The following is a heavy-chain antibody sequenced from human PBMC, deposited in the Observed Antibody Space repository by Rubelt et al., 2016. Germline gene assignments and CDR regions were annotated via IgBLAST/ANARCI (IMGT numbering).Heavy chain of an antibody. CDR1: GGSISSSNW. D-gene: IGHD1-26*01. Sequence: QVQLQESGPGLVKPSGTLSLTCAVSGGSISSSNWWSWVRQPPGKGLEWIVSFFYSGGIQNNPSLKSRVTISVDSAKNQFSLKLSSVTAADTAVYYCARHVLLGYFDYWGQGTLVSVSS. CDR2: FFYSGGI. J-gene: IGHJ4*02. V-gene: IGHV4-4*02. CDR3: ARHVLLGYFDY.